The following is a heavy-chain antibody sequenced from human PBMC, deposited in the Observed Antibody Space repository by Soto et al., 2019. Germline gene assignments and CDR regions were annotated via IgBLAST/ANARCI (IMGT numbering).Heavy chain of an antibody. J-gene: IGHJ4*02. Sequence: EVQLVESGGGLVQPGGSLRLACEASGLSVSNNYIAWVRQAPGEGLEWVSVLYSGGGTHFADSVKGRFTISRDNSKNTVYLQMNSVRAGDTAVYYRARSEYSYGHFDYWGQGTLVTVSS. V-gene: IGHV3-66*01. CDR1: GLSVSNNY. CDR3: ARSEYSYGHFDY. D-gene: IGHD5-18*01. CDR2: LYSGGGT.